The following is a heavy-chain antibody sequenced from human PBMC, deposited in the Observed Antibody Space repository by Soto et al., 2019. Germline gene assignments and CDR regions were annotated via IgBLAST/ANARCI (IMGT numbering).Heavy chain of an antibody. CDR1: GFAFGNYM. CDR3: AREIVVVPAAMADYFDY. V-gene: IGHV3-23*01. CDR2: ISGGGGGT. D-gene: IGHD2-2*01. Sequence: GGSLRLSCAASGFAFGNYMMRWVRQAPGKGLEWVSSISGGGGGTYYADSVKGRFTISRDNSKNTLYLQMSSLRADDTALYYCAREIVVVPAAMADYFDYWGQGTLVTVSS. J-gene: IGHJ4*02.